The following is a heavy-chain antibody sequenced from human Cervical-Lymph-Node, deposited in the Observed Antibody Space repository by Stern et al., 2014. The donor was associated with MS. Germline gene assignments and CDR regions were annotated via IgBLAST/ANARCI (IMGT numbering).Heavy chain of an antibody. J-gene: IGHJ2*01. CDR2: ISISSTYI. CDR3: AGQWVRDHIIPWYFLL. D-gene: IGHD1-26*01. CDR1: GFNFSLYN. V-gene: IGHV3-21*01. Sequence: EVQLVESGGGPVKPGGSLRLSCATSGFNFSLYNMNWVRQAPGTGLEWVAHISISSTYIYYVDSVHGRFTVSRDNAKNSLYLQMDDLRAEDTAVYYCAGQWVRDHIIPWYFLLWGRGTLVTVSS.